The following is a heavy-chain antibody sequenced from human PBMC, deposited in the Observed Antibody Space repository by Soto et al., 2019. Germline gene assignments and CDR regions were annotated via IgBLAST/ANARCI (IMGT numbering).Heavy chain of an antibody. V-gene: IGHV3-23*01. CDR2: LNPGGDST. J-gene: IGHJ6*02. CDR1: GFTFSSYS. D-gene: IGHD2-2*01. CDR3: AKDIADIVVIPASISAYYALHV. Sequence: GGSLRLSCACSGFTFSSYSMSWVRQAPGKGLEWVSSLNPGGDSTFYADSVKGRFTISRDNSKNTLYLQLNSLRAEDTAVYYCAKDIADIVVIPASISAYYALHVWGQGTTVTVSS.